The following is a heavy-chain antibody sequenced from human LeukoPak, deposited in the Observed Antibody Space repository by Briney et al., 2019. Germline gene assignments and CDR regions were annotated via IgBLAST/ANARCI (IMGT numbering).Heavy chain of an antibody. D-gene: IGHD3-16*01. CDR1: GGTFSSYA. CDR2: IIPIFGTA. J-gene: IGHJ3*02. CDR3: ASVIMITSGRVSDDAFDI. V-gene: IGHV1-69*05. Sequence: SVKVSCKASGGTFSSYAISWVRQAPGQGLEWMGGIIPIFGTANYAQKFQGRVTITTDESTSTAYMELSSLRSEDTAVYYCASVIMITSGRVSDDAFDIWGQGTMVTVSS.